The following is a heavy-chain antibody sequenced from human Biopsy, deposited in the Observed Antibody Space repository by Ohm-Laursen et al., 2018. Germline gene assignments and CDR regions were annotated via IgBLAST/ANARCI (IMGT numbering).Heavy chain of an antibody. J-gene: IGHJ6*02. V-gene: IGHV4-34*01. D-gene: IGHD2/OR15-2a*01. CDR3: ARATNSTGWPYYYFYGMDV. CDR2: INHSGRT. Sequence: SQTLSLTCAVYGESFNGYYWSWIRQTPGKGLEWIGEINHSGRTNYNPSLKSRVTISVDTSKNQFSLRLNSVTAADTAVYYCARATNSTGWPYYYFYGMDVWGQWTTVTVSS. CDR1: GESFNGYY.